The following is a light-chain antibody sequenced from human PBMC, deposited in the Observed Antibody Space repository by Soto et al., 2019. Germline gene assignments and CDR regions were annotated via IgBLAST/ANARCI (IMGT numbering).Light chain of an antibody. V-gene: IGKV1-5*03. CDR3: QQYNDYPWT. J-gene: IGKJ1*01. Sequence: DIQMTQSPSTLSASVGDRVTITCRASQTIRDWLAWYQQKPGKAPRVLIHRASTLESGVPSRFSGSGSVTEFTLNISSLQPDDFATYYCQQYNDYPWTFGQGTKVESK. CDR1: QTIRDW. CDR2: RAS.